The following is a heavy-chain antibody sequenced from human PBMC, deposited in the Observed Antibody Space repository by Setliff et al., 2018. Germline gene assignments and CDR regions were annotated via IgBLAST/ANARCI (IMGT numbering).Heavy chain of an antibody. Sequence: GGSLRLSCAASGFSLSSYWMSWVRQAPGKGLEWVANIKQDGSEKYYVDSVKGRFTISRDNAKNSLYLQMNSLRAEDTAVYYCARDGGDYWGQGTLVTVSS. D-gene: IGHD3-16*01. V-gene: IGHV3-7*01. J-gene: IGHJ4*02. CDR3: ARDGGDY. CDR1: GFSLSSYW. CDR2: IKQDGSEK.